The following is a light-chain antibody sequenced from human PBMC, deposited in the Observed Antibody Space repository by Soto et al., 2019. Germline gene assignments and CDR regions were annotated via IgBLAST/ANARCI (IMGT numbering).Light chain of an antibody. V-gene: IGKV1-5*03. CDR3: QQYNSYSRT. CDR2: KAS. J-gene: IGKJ1*01. Sequence: DIQMTQSPSTLSASVGDRVTIPCRASQSISSWLAWYQQKPGKAPKLLIYKASSLESGVPSRFSGSGSGTEFTPTISSLQPDDFATYYCQQYNSYSRTFGQGTKVDIK. CDR1: QSISSW.